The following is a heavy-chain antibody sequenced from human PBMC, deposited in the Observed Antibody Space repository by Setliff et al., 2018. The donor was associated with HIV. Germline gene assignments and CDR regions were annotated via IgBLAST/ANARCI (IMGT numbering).Heavy chain of an antibody. CDR1: GFTFNSHA. J-gene: IGHJ4*02. CDR2: ISFDARIE. V-gene: IGHV3-30*04. CDR3: AREPIAVAGKQDFDY. D-gene: IGHD6-19*01. Sequence: GSLRLSCAASGFTFNSHAMHWVRQAAGKGLEWVAVISFDARIEVYADSVKGRFTISRDNSKNTLSLQMDSLRSEDTAVYYCAREPIAVAGKQDFDYWGQGTLVTVSS.